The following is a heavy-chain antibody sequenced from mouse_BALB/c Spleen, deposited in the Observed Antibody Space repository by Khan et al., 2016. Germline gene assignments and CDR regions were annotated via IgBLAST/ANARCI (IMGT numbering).Heavy chain of an antibody. J-gene: IGHJ4*01. CDR3: ASDLLWYAMDY. Sequence: VQLQQSGPELVKPGASVKVSCKASGYAFTSYNMYWVKQSHGKSLEWIGYINPYNGGTNYNQKFKGKATLTVDKSYSTAFMHLNSLTSEDSAVYYCASDLLWYAMDYWGQGTSVTVSS. D-gene: IGHD2-1*01. CDR2: INPYNGGT. V-gene: IGHV1S135*01. CDR1: GYAFTSYN.